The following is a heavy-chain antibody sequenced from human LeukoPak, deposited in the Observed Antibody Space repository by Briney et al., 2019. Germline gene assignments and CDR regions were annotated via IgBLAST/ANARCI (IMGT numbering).Heavy chain of an antibody. CDR3: ARGVSRAFDY. V-gene: IGHV3-48*02. D-gene: IGHD6-13*01. CDR1: GLTFNSYS. CDR2: ISSSGGTI. J-gene: IGHJ4*02. Sequence: PGGSLRLSCAASGLTFNSYSMNWVRQAPGEGLEWVSYISSSGGTIYYADSVKGRFTISRDNAKNSLYLQMNSLRDEDTAVYYCARGVSRAFDYWGQGTLVTVSS.